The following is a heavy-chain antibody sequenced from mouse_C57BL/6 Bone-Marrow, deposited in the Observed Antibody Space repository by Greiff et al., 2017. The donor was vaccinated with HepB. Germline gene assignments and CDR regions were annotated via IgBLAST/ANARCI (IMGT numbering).Heavy chain of an antibody. V-gene: IGHV5-15*01. Sequence: EVQGVESGGGLVQPGGSLKLSCAASGFTFSDYGMAWVRQAPRKGPEWVAFISNLAYSIYYADTVTGRFTISRENAKNTLYLEMSSLRSEDTAMYYCPSVPLGAMDYWGQGTSVTVSS. CDR3: PSVPLGAMDY. CDR2: ISNLAYSI. J-gene: IGHJ4*01. CDR1: GFTFSDYG.